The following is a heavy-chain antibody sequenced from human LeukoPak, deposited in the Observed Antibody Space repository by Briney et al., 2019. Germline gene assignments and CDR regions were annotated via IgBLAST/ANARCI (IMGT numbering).Heavy chain of an antibody. CDR2: IIPIFGTA. CDR3: ARVDYYDFWSGSYYYYMDV. Sequence: SVKVSCKASGGTFSSYAISWVRQAPGQGLEWMGGIIPIFGTANYAQKLQGRVTMTTDTSTSTAYMELRSLRSDDTAVYYCARVDYYDFWSGSYYYYMDVWGKGTTVTVSS. CDR1: GGTFSSYA. V-gene: IGHV1-69*05. D-gene: IGHD3-3*01. J-gene: IGHJ6*03.